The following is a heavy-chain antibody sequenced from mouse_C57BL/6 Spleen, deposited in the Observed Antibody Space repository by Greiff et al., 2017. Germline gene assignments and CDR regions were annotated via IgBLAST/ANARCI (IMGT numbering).Heavy chain of an antibody. V-gene: IGHV1-82*01. CDR1: GYAFSSSW. CDR2: IYPGDGDT. CDR3: ARGIMDY. J-gene: IGHJ4*01. Sequence: QVQLQQSGPELVKPGASVKISCKASGYAFSSSWMNWVKQRPGKGLEWIGRIYPGDGDTNYNGKFKGKATLTADKSSSTAYMQLSSLTSEDSAVYFCARGIMDYWGQGTSVTGSS.